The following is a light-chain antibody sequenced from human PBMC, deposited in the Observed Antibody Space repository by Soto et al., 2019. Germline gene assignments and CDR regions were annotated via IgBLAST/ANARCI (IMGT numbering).Light chain of an antibody. Sequence: SALTQPPSVSGSPGQSITVSCTGTSSDIGASNFVSWYQHLPGRAPKVIIFEATNRPSGVSNRFSGSKSGITASLTISGLQDDEEDAYLCISYTTDDTFLFGTGTKVTVL. CDR2: EAT. V-gene: IGLV2-14*01. J-gene: IGLJ1*01. CDR1: SSDIGASNF. CDR3: ISYTTDDTFL.